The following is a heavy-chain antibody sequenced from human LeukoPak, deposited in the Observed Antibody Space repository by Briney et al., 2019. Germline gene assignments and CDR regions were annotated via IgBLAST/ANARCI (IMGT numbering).Heavy chain of an antibody. CDR1: GFTFRMYW. D-gene: IGHD1-1*01. V-gene: IGHV3-74*01. CDR2: INTDASNT. Sequence: GGSLRLSCVASGFTFRMYWMHWVRQVPGKGLVWVSRINTDASNTTYAGSVKGRFTVSRDNAKNTLYLQMNSLRAEDTAVYYCANDKTFHMDVWGQGTTVTVSS. J-gene: IGHJ6*02. CDR3: ANDKTFHMDV.